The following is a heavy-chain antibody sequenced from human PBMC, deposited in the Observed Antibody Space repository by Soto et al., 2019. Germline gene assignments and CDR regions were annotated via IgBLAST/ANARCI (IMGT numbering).Heavy chain of an antibody. V-gene: IGHV1-18*01. CDR3: ARDTSGTFDY. D-gene: IGHD1-1*01. Sequence: QVQLVQSGAEVKEPGASVKVSCKASGYNFPSYGISWVRQAPGQGLEWMGWISDYNGNTNYAQNLQGRVTMTTATATSTAYMELRSLRADDTAVYYCARDTSGTFDYWGQGTLVTVSS. J-gene: IGHJ4*02. CDR2: ISDYNGNT. CDR1: GYNFPSYG.